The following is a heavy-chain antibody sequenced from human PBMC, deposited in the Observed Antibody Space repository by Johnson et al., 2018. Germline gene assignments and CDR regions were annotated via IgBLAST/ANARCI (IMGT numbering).Heavy chain of an antibody. CDR2: VKQDGSEK. CDR1: GFTFSSYW. V-gene: IGHV3-7*01. CDR3: ARRIAGSATGGNFDS. Sequence: AQLVQSGGGLVQPGGSLRLPCEASGFTFSSYWMSWVRQAPGKGLEWVANVKQDGSEKYYVDSVKGRVTITRDNAKNSLYLQMNSLSDEDTTVYYCARRIAGSATGGNFDSWGQGTLVTVSS. J-gene: IGHJ4*02. D-gene: IGHD6-13*01.